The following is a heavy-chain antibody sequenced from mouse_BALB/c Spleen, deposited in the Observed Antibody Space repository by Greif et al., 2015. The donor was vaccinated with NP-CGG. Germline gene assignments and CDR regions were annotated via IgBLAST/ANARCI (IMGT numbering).Heavy chain of an antibody. CDR2: INPNNGGT. Sequence: EVQLQQSGPELVKPGASVKIPCKASGYTFTDYNMDWVKQSHGKSLEWIGDINPNNGGTIYNQKFKGKATLTVDKSSSTAYMELRSLTSEDTAVYYCARLLRLYWYFDVWGAGTTVTVSS. CDR3: ARLLRLYWYFDV. D-gene: IGHD1-2*01. V-gene: IGHV1-18*01. J-gene: IGHJ1*01. CDR1: GYTFTDYN.